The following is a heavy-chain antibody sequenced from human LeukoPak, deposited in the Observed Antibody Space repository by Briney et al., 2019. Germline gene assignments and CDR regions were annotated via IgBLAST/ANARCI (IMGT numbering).Heavy chain of an antibody. CDR2: IWYDGSNK. CDR1: GFTFSSYG. CDR3: ARDQVVPAALYGMDV. D-gene: IGHD2-2*01. Sequence: SGGSLRLSCAASGFTFSSYGMHWVRQAPGKGLEWVAVIWYDGSNKYYADSVKGRFTISRDNSKNTLYLQMNSLRAEDTAVYYCARDQVVPAALYGMDVWGQGTTVTASS. V-gene: IGHV3-33*01. J-gene: IGHJ6*02.